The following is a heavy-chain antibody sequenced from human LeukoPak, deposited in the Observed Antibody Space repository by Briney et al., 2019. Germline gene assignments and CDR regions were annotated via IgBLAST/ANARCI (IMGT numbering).Heavy chain of an antibody. CDR3: AKCRVSSSGSADH. CDR2: INPSGGTT. Sequence: ASVKVSCKASGYTFTNYHMHWVRQAPGQGLEWMGKINPSGGTTTYAQKFQGRVTMTRDTSTSTVYMEMSSLRSEDTAVYYCAKCRVSSSGSADHWGQGTLVTFSS. CDR1: GYTFTNYH. V-gene: IGHV1-46*01. J-gene: IGHJ5*02. D-gene: IGHD6-19*01.